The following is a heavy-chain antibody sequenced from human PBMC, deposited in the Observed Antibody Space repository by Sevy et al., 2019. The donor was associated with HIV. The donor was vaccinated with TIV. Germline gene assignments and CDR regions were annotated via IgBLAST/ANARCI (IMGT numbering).Heavy chain of an antibody. CDR1: GFTFSSYS. V-gene: IGHV3-21*01. Sequence: GGSLRLSCAASGFTFSSYSMNWVRQAPGKGLEWVSSISSSSYIYYADSVKGRFTISRDNAKNSLYLQMNSLRAEDTTVYYCAREIFHGGAFDIWGQGTMVTVSS. D-gene: IGHD3-9*01. CDR3: AREIFHGGAFDI. CDR2: ISSSSYI. J-gene: IGHJ3*02.